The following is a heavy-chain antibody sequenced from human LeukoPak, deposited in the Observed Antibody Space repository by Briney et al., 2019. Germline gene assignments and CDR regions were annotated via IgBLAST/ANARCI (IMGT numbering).Heavy chain of an antibody. V-gene: IGHV3-15*05. CDR2: IKRKSAGGTI. CDR3: AKDTELQLWPPVGLHYGMDV. Sequence: GGSLRLSCAASGFIFSDAWLSWVRQAPGKGLEWVGRIKRKSAGGTIDYAAPVKGRFTISRDNAKNFLYLQMNSLRAEDTAFYYCAKDTELQLWPPVGLHYGMDVWGQGTTVTVSS. CDR1: GFIFSDAW. D-gene: IGHD2-21*01. J-gene: IGHJ6*02.